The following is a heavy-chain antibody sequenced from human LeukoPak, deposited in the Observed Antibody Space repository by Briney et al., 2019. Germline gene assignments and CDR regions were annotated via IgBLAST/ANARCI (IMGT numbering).Heavy chain of an antibody. Sequence: GGSLRLSCAASGFTFTNHWMSWVRQAPGKGLEWVANIKEDGSEKYYVDSVKGRFTVSRDDVKNSLFLQMNSLRVDDTAVYYCAKSGSSVFWSWGQGTLVTVSS. D-gene: IGHD3-3*02. CDR2: IKEDGSEK. CDR3: AKSGSSVFWS. V-gene: IGHV3-7*03. J-gene: IGHJ5*02. CDR1: GFTFTNHW.